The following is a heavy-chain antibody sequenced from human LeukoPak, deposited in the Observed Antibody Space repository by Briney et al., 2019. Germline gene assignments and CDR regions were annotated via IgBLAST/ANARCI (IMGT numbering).Heavy chain of an antibody. CDR3: ARDCSSTSCQDY. CDR2: IIPIFGTA. V-gene: IGHV1-69*05. J-gene: IGHJ4*02. Sequence: SVKVSCNTSGGTFSSYAISWVRQAPGQGLEWMGGIIPIFGTANYAQKFQGRVTITTDESTSTAYMELSSLRSEDRAVYYCARDCSSTSCQDYWGKGTLVTVSS. D-gene: IGHD2-2*01. CDR1: GGTFSSYA.